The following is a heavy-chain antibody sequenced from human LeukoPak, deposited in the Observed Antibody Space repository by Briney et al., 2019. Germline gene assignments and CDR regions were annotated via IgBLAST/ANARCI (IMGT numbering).Heavy chain of an antibody. D-gene: IGHD2-2*01. Sequence: ASVKVSCKVSGYTLTEMSVHWVRQAPGGALEWMGGFDPEDGETVYAPKFQGRVTMTEDTSADTAYMELSSLRSEDTAVYYCTTCLNGAGQPVAIYYYGMDVWGQGTTVTVSS. CDR2: FDPEDGET. CDR1: GYTLTEMS. V-gene: IGHV1-24*01. J-gene: IGHJ6*02. CDR3: TTCLNGAGQPVAIYYYGMDV.